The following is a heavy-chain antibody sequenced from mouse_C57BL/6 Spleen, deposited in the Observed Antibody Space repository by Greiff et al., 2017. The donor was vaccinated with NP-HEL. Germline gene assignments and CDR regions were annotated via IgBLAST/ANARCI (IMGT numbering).Heavy chain of an antibody. D-gene: IGHD1-1*01. CDR3: ARPPHYYGSSYGYFDV. J-gene: IGHJ1*03. CDR2: INPNNGGT. V-gene: IGHV1-18*01. CDR1: GYTFTDYN. Sequence: EVQLQQSGPELVKPGASVKIPCKASGYTFTDYNMDWVKQSHGKSLEWIGDINPNNGGTIYNQKFKGKATLTVDKSSSTAYMELRSLTSEDTAVYYCARPPHYYGSSYGYFDVWGTGTTVTVSS.